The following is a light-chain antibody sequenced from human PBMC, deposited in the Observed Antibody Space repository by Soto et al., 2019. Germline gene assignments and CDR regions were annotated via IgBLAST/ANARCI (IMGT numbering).Light chain of an antibody. CDR2: WAS. CDR1: QSVLYSSNNKNY. Sequence: DIVMTQSPDSLAVSLGERATINCKSSQSVLYSSNNKNYLGWYQQKPGQPPKLLIYWASTRESEVPDRLSGSRSGADFTLTISSLPAEDGADYNYKQYYSTALTFGQVTKLEIK. J-gene: IGKJ4*01. V-gene: IGKV4-1*01. CDR3: KQYYSTALT.